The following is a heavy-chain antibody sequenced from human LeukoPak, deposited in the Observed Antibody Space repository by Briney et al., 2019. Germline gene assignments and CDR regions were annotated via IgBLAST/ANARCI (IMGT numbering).Heavy chain of an antibody. Sequence: PGGSLSLSCAASGLTFSNSGMHWVRQAPGKGLEWVAFTRYDGTTKNYADSVKGRFTISRDNSKNTLYLQMNSLRAEDTAVYHCAKDQSFYDSGGYRYFDPWGQGTLVTVSS. V-gene: IGHV3-30*02. CDR3: AKDQSFYDSGGYRYFDP. J-gene: IGHJ4*02. CDR1: GLTFSNSG. CDR2: TRYDGTTK. D-gene: IGHD3-22*01.